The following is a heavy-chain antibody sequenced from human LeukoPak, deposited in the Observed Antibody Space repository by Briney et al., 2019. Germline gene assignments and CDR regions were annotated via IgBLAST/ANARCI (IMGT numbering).Heavy chain of an antibody. J-gene: IGHJ5*02. CDR2: INPNSGGT. CDR1: GYTFTGYY. V-gene: IGHV1-2*02. D-gene: IGHD2-15*01. CDR3: AREVVVVAATDLDAVVGWFDP. Sequence: ASVKVSCKASGYTFTGYYMHWVRQAPGQRLKWMGWINPNSGGTDYAQKFQGKVTMTRDTSISTDYMELSRLRSDDTAVYYCAREVVVVAATDLDAVVGWFDPWGQGTMVTVSS.